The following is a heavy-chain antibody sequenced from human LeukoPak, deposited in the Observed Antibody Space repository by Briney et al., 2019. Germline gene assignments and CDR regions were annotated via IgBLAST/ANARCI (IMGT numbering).Heavy chain of an antibody. J-gene: IGHJ5*02. CDR1: GFTFSSYW. CDR3: ARDRYYDSSVRNWFDP. CDR2: IKQDGSVK. D-gene: IGHD3-22*01. V-gene: IGHV3-7*01. Sequence: GGSLRLSCAASGFTFSSYWMSWVRQAPGKGLEWVANIKQDGSVKYYVDSVKGRFTISRDNAKNSLYLQMNSLRAEDTAVYYCARDRYYDSSVRNWFDPWGQGTLVTVSS.